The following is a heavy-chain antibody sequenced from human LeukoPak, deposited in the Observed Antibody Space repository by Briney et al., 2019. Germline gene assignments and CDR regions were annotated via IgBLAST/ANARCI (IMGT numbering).Heavy chain of an antibody. CDR2: ISGNGDST. J-gene: IGHJ3*02. CDR3: ALYCSGGSCYSMGGAFDI. Sequence: GGSLRLSCAASGFTFRRYDISWVRQAPGKGLEWVSAISGNGDSTYYVDSVKGRFTISRDNSKNTLYLQMNSLRAEDTAVYYCALYCSGGSCYSMGGAFDIWGQGTVVTVSS. D-gene: IGHD2-15*01. CDR1: GFTFRRYD. V-gene: IGHV3-23*01.